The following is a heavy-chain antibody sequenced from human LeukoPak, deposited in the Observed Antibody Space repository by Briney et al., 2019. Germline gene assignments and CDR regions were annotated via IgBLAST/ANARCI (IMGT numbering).Heavy chain of an antibody. CDR3: AKLARGDGFDL. V-gene: IGHV3-21*01. Sequence: GGSLRLSCAASGFTFSSYSMNWVRQAPGKGLEWVSSISSSSSYIYYADSVKGRFTISGDNAKNSVYLQMNSLRAEDTAVYYCAKLARGDGFDLWGQGTKVTVSS. CDR1: GFTFSSYS. J-gene: IGHJ3*01. CDR2: ISSSSSYI.